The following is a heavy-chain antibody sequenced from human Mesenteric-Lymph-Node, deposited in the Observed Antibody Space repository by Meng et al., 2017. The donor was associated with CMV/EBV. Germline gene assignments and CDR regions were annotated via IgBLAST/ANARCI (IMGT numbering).Heavy chain of an antibody. D-gene: IGHD3-22*01. CDR3: AKRGEEYYHDSSGYYWYFDV. CDR2: IHGGGISP. V-gene: IGHV3-23*03. CDR1: GFTFNNYA. J-gene: IGHJ2*01. Sequence: GESLKISCAASGFTFNNYAVNWVRQAPGKGLEWVSGIHGGGISPLYAASVKGRFTISRDNSRNTLYLQMNSLRVEDTAVYYCAKRGEEYYHDSSGYYWYFDVWGRGTLVTVSS.